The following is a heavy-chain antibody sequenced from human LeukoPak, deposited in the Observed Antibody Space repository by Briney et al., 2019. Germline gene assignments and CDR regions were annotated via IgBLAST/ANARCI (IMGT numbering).Heavy chain of an antibody. V-gene: IGHV4-59*01. CDR1: GGSISSYY. J-gene: IGHJ2*01. CDR3: ARGYCSGGSCHSGRYYFDF. Sequence: PSETLSLTCTVSGGSISSYYWTWIRQPPGKGLEWIGYIFYSGSTNYSPSLKSRVAISVETSKNHFSLKLNSVTTADTAVYYCARGYCSGGSCHSGRYYFDFWGRGTLVTVSS. D-gene: IGHD2-15*01. CDR2: IFYSGST.